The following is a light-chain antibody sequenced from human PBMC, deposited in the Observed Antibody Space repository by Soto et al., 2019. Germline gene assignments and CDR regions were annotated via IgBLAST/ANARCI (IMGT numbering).Light chain of an antibody. CDR3: QQSHSTPYT. Sequence: EIVMMQSPATLSVSPGESVTLSCRASQLFSSNLAWYQHKPGQAPRLLIYGVSTRDTGVPDRFSGSASGTEFTLTISSLQSEDFAIYYCQQSHSTPYTFGQGTRLEIK. J-gene: IGKJ5*01. CDR2: GVS. CDR1: QLFSSN. V-gene: IGKV3-15*01.